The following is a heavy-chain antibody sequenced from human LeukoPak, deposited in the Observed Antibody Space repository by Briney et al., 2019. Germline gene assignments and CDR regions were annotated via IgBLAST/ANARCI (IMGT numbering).Heavy chain of an antibody. J-gene: IGHJ3*02. D-gene: IGHD2-21*02. CDR3: AREGKEGWHIVVVTAISAFDI. Sequence: PGGSLRLSCAASGFTFSSYAMHWVRQAPGKGLEWVAVISYDGSNKYYADSVKGRFTISRDNSKNTLYLQMNSLRAEDTAVYYCAREGKEGWHIVVVTAISAFDIWGQGTMVTVSS. CDR1: GFTFSSYA. V-gene: IGHV3-30*04. CDR2: ISYDGSNK.